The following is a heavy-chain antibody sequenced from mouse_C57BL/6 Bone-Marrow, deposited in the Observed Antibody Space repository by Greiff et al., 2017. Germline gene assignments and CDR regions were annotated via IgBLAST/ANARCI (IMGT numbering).Heavy chain of an antibody. D-gene: IGHD3-3*01. CDR3: AGFGTGWYFDV. J-gene: IGHJ1*03. CDR2: ISYSGST. CDR1: GYSITSDY. V-gene: IGHV3-8*01. Sequence: EVQRVESGPGLAKPSQTLSLTCSVTGYSITSDYWNWIRKFPGNKLEYMGYISYSGSTYYNPSLKSRISITRDTSKDQYYLQLNSVATEDAATCYSAGFGTGWYFDVWGTGTTVTVSS.